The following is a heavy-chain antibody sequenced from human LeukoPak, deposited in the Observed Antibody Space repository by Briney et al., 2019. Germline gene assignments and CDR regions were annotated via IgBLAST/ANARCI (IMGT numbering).Heavy chain of an antibody. D-gene: IGHD3-22*01. CDR3: ARFYDSSGYYYPDAFDI. J-gene: IGHJ3*02. CDR1: GFTFSSYG. Sequence: GGSLRLSCAASGFTFSSYGMHWVRQAPGKGLEWVAVIWYDGSNKYYADSVKGRFTISRDNSKNTLYLQMNSLRAEDTAVYYCARFYDSSGYYYPDAFDIWGQGAMVTVSS. CDR2: IWYDGSNK. V-gene: IGHV3-33*01.